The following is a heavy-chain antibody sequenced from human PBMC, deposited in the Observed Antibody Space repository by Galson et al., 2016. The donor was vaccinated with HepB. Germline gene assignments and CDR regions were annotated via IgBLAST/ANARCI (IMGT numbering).Heavy chain of an antibody. J-gene: IGHJ4*02. V-gene: IGHV3-23*01. CDR1: GFTFWSCA. CDR2: ISGSGDST. CDR3: AKAVFGVVIWMYHVDY. Sequence: SLRLSCAASGFTFWSCAMSWVRQAPGKGLEWVSAISGSGDSTDYADSVKGRFTISRDNSKNTLYLHMKSLGAEDTAVYYCAKAVFGVVIWMYHVDYWGQGMLVTVSS. D-gene: IGHD3-3*01.